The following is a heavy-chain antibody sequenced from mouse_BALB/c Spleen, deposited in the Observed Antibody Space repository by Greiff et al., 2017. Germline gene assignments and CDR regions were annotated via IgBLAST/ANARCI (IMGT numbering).Heavy chain of an antibody. V-gene: IGHV2-9*02. CDR1: GFSLTSYG. Sequence: VKLMESGPGLVAPSQSLSITCTVSGFSLTSYGVHWVRQPPGKGLEWLGVIWAGGSTNYNSALMSRLSISKDNSKSQVFLKMNSLQTDDTAMYYCARDGDYKGAMDDWGQGTSVTVSS. J-gene: IGHJ4*01. CDR2: IWAGGST. D-gene: IGHD2-13*01. CDR3: ARDGDYKGAMDD.